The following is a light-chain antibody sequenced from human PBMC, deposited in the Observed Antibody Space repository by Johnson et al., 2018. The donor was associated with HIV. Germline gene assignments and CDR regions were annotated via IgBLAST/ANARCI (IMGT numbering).Light chain of an antibody. J-gene: IGLJ1*01. CDR1: SCDIGNNY. Sequence: QSVLTQPPSVSAAPGQKVTISCSGSSCDIGNNYVSWHQQLPGTAPKLLISDNNKRPSGIPDRFSGSKSGTSATLAITGLQAGDEADYYCGTWDTSLSAYVFGTGIKVTVL. CDR2: DNN. V-gene: IGLV1-51*01. CDR3: GTWDTSLSAYV.